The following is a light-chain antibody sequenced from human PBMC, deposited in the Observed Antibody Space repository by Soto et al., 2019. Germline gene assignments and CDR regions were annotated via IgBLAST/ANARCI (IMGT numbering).Light chain of an antibody. J-gene: IGKJ4*01. CDR3: QQAYSHPLT. CDR1: QGVGVW. V-gene: IGKV1-12*01. CDR2: GAS. Sequence: DIQMTQSPSSVSASVGDTVTITCRASQGVGVWLGWYQQKPGKAPHLLIYGASGLQVGVPSRFSGSVSGADFTLTINNLQPEDFATYYCQQAYSHPLTFRGGTKVDIK.